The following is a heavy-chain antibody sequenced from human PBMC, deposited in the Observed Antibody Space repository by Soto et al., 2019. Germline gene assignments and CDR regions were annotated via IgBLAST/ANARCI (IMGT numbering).Heavy chain of an antibody. CDR1: GFTFTSYA. V-gene: IGHV3-23*01. J-gene: IGHJ4*02. CDR2: ISSTGGDT. D-gene: IGHD4-4*01. CDR3: SKVYFFDNSGLSF. Sequence: GGSLRLSCAASGFTFTSYAMTWVRQAPGKGLEWVSTISSTGGDTYYADSVKGRFTISRDNSRKTLFLQMNSLRAVDTAVYYCSKVYFFDNSGLSFWGQGTPVNVSS.